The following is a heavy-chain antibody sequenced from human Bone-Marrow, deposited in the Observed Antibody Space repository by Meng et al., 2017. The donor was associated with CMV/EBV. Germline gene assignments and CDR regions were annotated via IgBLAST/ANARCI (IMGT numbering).Heavy chain of an antibody. V-gene: IGHV3-30*02. CDR3: AKRDTTKYFDS. CDR1: GFTFSSYG. Sequence: GESLKISCAASGFTFSSYGMHWVRQAPGKGLEWVAFIRYDGSNKYYADSVKGRFTISRDNSKNTLYLQMNSLRAEDTAVYYCAKRDTTKYFDSWGQGILVTVSS. J-gene: IGHJ4*02. D-gene: IGHD5-18*01. CDR2: IRYDGSNK.